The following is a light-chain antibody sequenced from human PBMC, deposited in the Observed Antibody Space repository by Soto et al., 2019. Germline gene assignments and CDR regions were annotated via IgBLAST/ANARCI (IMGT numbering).Light chain of an antibody. V-gene: IGKV1-6*01. CDR2: AAS. CDR1: QDMSSD. J-gene: IGKJ1*01. Sequence: AIQMTQSPSSLSASVGDRVTITCRASQDMSSDLNWYQQKPGKAPKLLIYAASSLQSGVPSRFSGSGSGTEFTLTISSLQPEDFATYYCLQEYNYLWTFGQGTKVEIK. CDR3: LQEYNYLWT.